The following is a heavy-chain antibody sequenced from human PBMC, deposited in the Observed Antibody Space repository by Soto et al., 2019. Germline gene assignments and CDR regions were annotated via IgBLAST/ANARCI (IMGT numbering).Heavy chain of an antibody. V-gene: IGHV5-51*01. CDR1: GYSFTSYW. Sequence: PGESLKISCKGSGYSFTSYWIGWVRQMPGKGLEWMGIIYPGDSDTRYSPSFQGQVTISADKSISTAYLQWSSLKASDTAMFYCARLSRTYSYDSSGSTPDYWGQGTLVTVSS. CDR3: ARLSRTYSYDSSGSTPDY. D-gene: IGHD3-22*01. CDR2: IYPGDSDT. J-gene: IGHJ4*02.